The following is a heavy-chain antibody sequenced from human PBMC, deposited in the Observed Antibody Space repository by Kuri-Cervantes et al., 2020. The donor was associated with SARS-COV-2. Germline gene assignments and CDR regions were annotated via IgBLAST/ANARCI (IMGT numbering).Heavy chain of an antibody. CDR3: ARERGSWYVPLRTYYYYYMDV. J-gene: IGHJ6*03. V-gene: IGHV1-18*01. CDR1: GYTFTSYG. CDR2: ISAYNGNT. Sequence: ASVKVSCKASGYTFTSYGISWVRQAPGQGLEWMGWISAYNGNTNYAQKLQGRVTMTTDTSTSTAYMELRSLRSDDTAVYYCARERGSWYVPLRTYYYYYMDVWGKGITVTVSS. D-gene: IGHD6-13*01.